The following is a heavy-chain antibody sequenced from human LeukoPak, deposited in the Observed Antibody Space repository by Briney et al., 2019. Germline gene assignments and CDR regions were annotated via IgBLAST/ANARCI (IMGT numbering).Heavy chain of an antibody. J-gene: IGHJ4*02. CDR2: ISWNSGSI. Sequence: PGGSLRLSCAASGFTFDDYAMHWVRQAPGKGLEWVSGISWNSGSIGYADSVKGRFTISRDNAKNSLYLQMNGLRAEDTALYYCAKTVGATIVYYFDYWGQGTLVTVSS. CDR3: AKTVGATIVYYFDY. CDR1: GFTFDDYA. D-gene: IGHD1-26*01. V-gene: IGHV3-9*01.